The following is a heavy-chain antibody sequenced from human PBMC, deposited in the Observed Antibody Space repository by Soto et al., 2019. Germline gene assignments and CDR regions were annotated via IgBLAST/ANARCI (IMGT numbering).Heavy chain of an antibody. V-gene: IGHV4-31*03. CDR1: GVSISSGGYY. J-gene: IGHJ5*02. CDR3: AREDGGENWFGP. D-gene: IGHD2-21*01. CDR2: IYYSGRT. Sequence: QVQLQESGPGLVKPSQTLSLTCTVSGVSISSGGYYWRWIRQHPGKGLEWIGYIYYSGRTYYNPSLKSRVTIAVDTSKNQFSLKLSSVTAADTAVYYCAREDGGENWFGPWGQGTLVTVSP.